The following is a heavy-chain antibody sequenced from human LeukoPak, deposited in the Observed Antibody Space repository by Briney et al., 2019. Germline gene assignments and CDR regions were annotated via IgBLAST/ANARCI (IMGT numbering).Heavy chain of an antibody. V-gene: IGHV2-5*08. CDR2: ILWDDNK. CDR3: AHRPGAGDYFDY. CDR1: GGSISSYYW. J-gene: IGHJ4*02. Sequence: TLSLTCTVSGGSISSYYWSWIRQPPGQALEWLALILWDDNKRYSPSLKTRLTITKDTSKNQVVLTMTNMDPVDTATYYCAHRPGAGDYFDYWGQGTLVTVSS.